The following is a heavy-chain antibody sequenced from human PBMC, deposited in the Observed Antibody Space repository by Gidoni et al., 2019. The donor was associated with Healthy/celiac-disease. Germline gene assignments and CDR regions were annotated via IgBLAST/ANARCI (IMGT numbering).Heavy chain of an antibody. J-gene: IGHJ4*02. CDR1: GYTFTGYY. CDR2: INPNSGGT. CDR3: ARIDDDGSGSYPAAFDY. V-gene: IGHV1-2*02. Sequence: QVQLVQSGAEVKKPGASVKVSCKASGYTFTGYYMHWVRQAPGQGLEWMGWINPNSGGTNNAQKFQGRVTMTRETSISTAYMVLSRLGSDDTAVYYCARIDDDGSGSYPAAFDYWGQGTLVTVSS. D-gene: IGHD3-10*01.